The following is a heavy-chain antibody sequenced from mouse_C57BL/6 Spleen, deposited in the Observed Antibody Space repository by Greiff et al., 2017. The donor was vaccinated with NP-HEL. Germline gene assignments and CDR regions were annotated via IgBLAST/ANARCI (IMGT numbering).Heavy chain of an antibody. Sequence: EVQLQQSGPELVKPGASVKISCKASGYTFTDYYMNWVKQSHGKSLEWIGDINPNNGGTSYNQKFKGKATLTVDKSSSTAYMELRSLTSEDSAVYYCARGYYGSRSGFFAYWGQGTLVTVSA. CDR1: GYTFTDYY. CDR3: ARGYYGSRSGFFAY. J-gene: IGHJ3*01. D-gene: IGHD1-1*01. CDR2: INPNNGGT. V-gene: IGHV1-26*01.